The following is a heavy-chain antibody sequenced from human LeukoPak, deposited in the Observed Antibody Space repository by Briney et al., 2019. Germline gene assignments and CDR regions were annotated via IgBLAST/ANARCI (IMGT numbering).Heavy chain of an antibody. CDR2: ISGSGGST. V-gene: IGHV3-23*01. D-gene: IGHD5-24*01. J-gene: IGHJ3*02. CDR3: AKKNGYNPEWSAFDI. Sequence: GGSLRLSCAASGFTFSSYAMSWVRQAPGKGLEWVSAISGSGGSTYYADSVKGRFTISRDNFKNTLYLQMNSLRAEDTAVYYCAKKNGYNPEWSAFDIWGQGTMVTVSS. CDR1: GFTFSSYA.